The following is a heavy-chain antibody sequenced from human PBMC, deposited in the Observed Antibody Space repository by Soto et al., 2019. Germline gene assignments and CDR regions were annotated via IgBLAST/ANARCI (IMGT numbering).Heavy chain of an antibody. CDR2: ISSSSSTI. J-gene: IGHJ5*02. Sequence: GGSLRLSCAASGFTFSSYSMNWVRQAPGKGLEWVSYISSSSSTIYYADSVKGRFTISRDNAKNSLYLQMNSLRAEDTAVYYCARVSGWIGFAPWGQGTLVTVSS. CDR3: ARVSGWIGFAP. D-gene: IGHD6-19*01. V-gene: IGHV3-48*01. CDR1: GFTFSSYS.